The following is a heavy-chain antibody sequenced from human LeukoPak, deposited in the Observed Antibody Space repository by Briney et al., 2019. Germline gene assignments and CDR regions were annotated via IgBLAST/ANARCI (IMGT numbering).Heavy chain of an antibody. V-gene: IGHV3-30*02. CDR2: IRYDGSNT. J-gene: IGHJ4*02. D-gene: IGHD3-22*01. Sequence: GGSLRLSCAASGFTFSSYGMHWVRQAPGKGREWVAFIRYDGSNTYYEDSVKGRFTISRDNSKNTLYLHMNRLRAEDTAVYYCAKDPNRYDSSIYYCAYWGQGTLVTVSS. CDR1: GFTFSSYG. CDR3: AKDPNRYDSSIYYCAY.